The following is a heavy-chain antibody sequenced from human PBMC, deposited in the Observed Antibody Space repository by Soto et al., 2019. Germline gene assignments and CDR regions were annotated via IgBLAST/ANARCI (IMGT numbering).Heavy chain of an antibody. CDR3: TATLTSAMDG. J-gene: IGHJ6*02. V-gene: IGHV5-51*01. Sequence: GESLKISCKGSQYNFTNYWVGWVRQMPGKGLEWMGIIFPADSDTRFSPSFQGRVTMSVDKSIYTAYLQWSSLKASDTAIYYCTATLTSAMDGWGQGTTVAVSS. CDR1: QYNFTNYW. CDR2: IFPADSDT. D-gene: IGHD4-4*01.